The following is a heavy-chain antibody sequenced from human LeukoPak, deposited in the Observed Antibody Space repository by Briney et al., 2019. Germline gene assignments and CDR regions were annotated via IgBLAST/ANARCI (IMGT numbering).Heavy chain of an antibody. CDR2: INHSGST. CDR3: ARRATYNPMRLYNWFDP. D-gene: IGHD3-22*01. V-gene: IGHV4-34*01. Sequence: SETLSLTCAVNGGSFSGYYWSWIRQPPWKGLEWIGEINHSGSTNYNPSLKSRVTISVDTSKKQFSVKLSSVTAADTAVYFCARRATYNPMRLYNWFDPWGQGTLVTVSS. J-gene: IGHJ5*02. CDR1: GGSFSGYY.